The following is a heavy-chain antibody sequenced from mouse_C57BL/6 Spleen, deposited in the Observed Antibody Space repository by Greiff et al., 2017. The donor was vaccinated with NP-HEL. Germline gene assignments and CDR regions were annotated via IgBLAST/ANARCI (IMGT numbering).Heavy chain of an antibody. CDR1: GYSITSGYD. CDR2: ISYSGST. D-gene: IGHD1-1*01. V-gene: IGHV3-1*01. J-gene: IGHJ4*01. CDR3: ARGGGGSSYHYAMDY. Sequence: EVQLVESGPGMVKPSQSLSLTCTVTGYSITSGYDWHWIRHFPGNKLEWMGYISYSGSTNYNPSLKSRISITHDTSKNHFVLKLNSVTTEDTATYYCARGGGGSSYHYAMDYWGQGTSVTVSS.